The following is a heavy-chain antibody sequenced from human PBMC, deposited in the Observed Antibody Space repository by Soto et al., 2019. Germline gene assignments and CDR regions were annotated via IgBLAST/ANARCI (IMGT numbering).Heavy chain of an antibody. V-gene: IGHV4-30-2*01. Sequence: SETLSLTCNMSGDSYSISTYSWSWIRQPPGKALQWIGFIYQGGVTSYNPSLASRVSISLDRSNNTCSLKLNSVTAADTAVYFCAGMPYTSGLRFDPWGPGTLVTGS. J-gene: IGHJ5*02. CDR1: GDSYSISTYS. CDR2: IYQGGVT. CDR3: AGMPYTSGLRFDP. D-gene: IGHD1-1*01.